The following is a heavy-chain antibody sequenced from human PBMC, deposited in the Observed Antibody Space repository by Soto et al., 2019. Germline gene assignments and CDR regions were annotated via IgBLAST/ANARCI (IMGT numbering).Heavy chain of an antibody. CDR2: INHSGST. CDR3: ARGRMYYDILTGYYRNVFLDY. V-gene: IGHV4-34*01. D-gene: IGHD3-9*01. CDR1: GGSFSGYY. J-gene: IGHJ4*02. Sequence: SETLSLTCAVYGGSFSGYYWSWIRQPPGKGLEWIGEINHSGSTNYNPSLKSRVTISVDTSKNQFSLKLSSVTAADTAVYYCARGRMYYDILTGYYRNVFLDYWGQGTLVTVSS.